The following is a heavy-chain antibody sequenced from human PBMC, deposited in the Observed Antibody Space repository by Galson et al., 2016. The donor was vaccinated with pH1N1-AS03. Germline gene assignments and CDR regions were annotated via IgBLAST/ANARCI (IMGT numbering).Heavy chain of an antibody. J-gene: IGHJ4*02. CDR2: INQDESEK. V-gene: IGHV3-7*03. CDR3: ACWSRAGVSG. Sequence: SLRLSCAASGFTFSNYWMHWVRQAPGRGLEWVANINQDESEKYYVDSAKGRFTISRDNAKTSLYLQMSSLRAEDTAVYYCACWSRAGVSGWGQGTLVSVFS. D-gene: IGHD1-26*01. CDR1: GFTFSNYW.